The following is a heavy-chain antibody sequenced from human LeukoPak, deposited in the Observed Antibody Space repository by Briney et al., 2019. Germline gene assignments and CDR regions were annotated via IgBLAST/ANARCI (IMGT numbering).Heavy chain of an antibody. J-gene: IGHJ4*02. CDR2: IIPIFCTA. Sequence: GGSVKVSCKASGGTFISYAISWVGQAPGQGGEGMGRIIPIFCTANYPQKFPGRVTITPHQSTSTAYMELSSLRSEDPAVYYCARDRMDIVATTIGSFDYWGQGTLVTVSS. CDR3: ARDRMDIVATTIGSFDY. D-gene: IGHD5-12*01. V-gene: IGHV1-69*15. CDR1: GGTFISYA.